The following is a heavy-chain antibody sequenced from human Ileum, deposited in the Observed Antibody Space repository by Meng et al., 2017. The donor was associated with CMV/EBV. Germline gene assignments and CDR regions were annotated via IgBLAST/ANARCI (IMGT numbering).Heavy chain of an antibody. Sequence: GSTFTEYFVHWVRQAPGQGLEWMGRVNPNTGGTNYAQKFHGRVPMTSDASISTAYMELRDLTSDDSAVYYCAREGLTIAVADYYFDYWGQGTLVTVSS. CDR2: VNPNTGGT. V-gene: IGHV1-2*06. D-gene: IGHD6-19*01. J-gene: IGHJ4*02. CDR1: GSTFTEYF. CDR3: AREGLTIAVADYYFDY.